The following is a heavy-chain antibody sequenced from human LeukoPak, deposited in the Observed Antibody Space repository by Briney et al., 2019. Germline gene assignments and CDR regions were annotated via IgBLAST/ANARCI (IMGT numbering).Heavy chain of an antibody. CDR3: AKYLSGSFDY. D-gene: IGHD3-22*01. CDR2: ISYDGSNK. CDR1: GFTFSSYG. V-gene: IGHV3-30*18. J-gene: IGHJ4*02. Sequence: GGSLRLSCAASGFTFSSYGMHWVRQAPGKGLEWVAVISYDGSNKYYADSVKGRFTISRDNSKNTLYLQMNSLRAEDTAVYYCAKYLSGSFDYWGQGTLVTVSP.